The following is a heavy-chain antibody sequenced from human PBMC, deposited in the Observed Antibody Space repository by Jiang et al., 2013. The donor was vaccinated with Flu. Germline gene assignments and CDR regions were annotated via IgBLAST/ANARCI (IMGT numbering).Heavy chain of an antibody. Sequence: LEWMGIIYPGDSDTRYQPAFQGQVTISADKSISTAYLQWSSLKASDTAMYYCARQGVLLWLDLWGRGTLVTVSS. V-gene: IGHV5-51*01. D-gene: IGHD3-10*01. CDR3: ARQGVLLWLDL. J-gene: IGHJ2*01. CDR2: IYPGDSDT.